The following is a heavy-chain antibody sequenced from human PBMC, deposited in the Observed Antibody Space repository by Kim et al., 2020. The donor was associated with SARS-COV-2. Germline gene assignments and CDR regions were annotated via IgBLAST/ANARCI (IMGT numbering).Heavy chain of an antibody. CDR3: ARHSYPYGGEGY. CDR1: GYRFTSYW. Sequence: GASLQISCNGSGYRFTSYWIHWVLQMPGKGLEWMGTIDPSDSYTNYSPSFQGHVTISADKSISTAYLQWSSLKASDTAMYYCARHSYPYGGEGYWGQGTLVTVSS. J-gene: IGHJ4*02. CDR2: IDPSDSYT. V-gene: IGHV5-10-1*01. D-gene: IGHD4-17*01.